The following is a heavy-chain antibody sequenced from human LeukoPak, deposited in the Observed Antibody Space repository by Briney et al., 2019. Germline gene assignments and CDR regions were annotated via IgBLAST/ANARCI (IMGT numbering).Heavy chain of an antibody. Sequence: GGSLRLSCAASGSTFSTYAITWVRQAPGQGLEWVSAISDNGGGTYYADSAKGRFTVSRDNSKNTLYLQMNSLRAEDTAVYYCAGELKVGTTTLSFDIWGQGTMVTVSS. V-gene: IGHV3-23*01. D-gene: IGHD1-26*01. CDR2: ISDNGGGT. CDR3: AGELKVGTTTLSFDI. CDR1: GSTFSTYA. J-gene: IGHJ3*02.